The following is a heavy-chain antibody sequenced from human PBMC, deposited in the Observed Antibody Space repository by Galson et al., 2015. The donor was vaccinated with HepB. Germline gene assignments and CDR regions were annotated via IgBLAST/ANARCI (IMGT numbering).Heavy chain of an antibody. J-gene: IGHJ5*02. Sequence: SVKVSCKASGYTFTDYYVHWVRQAPGQGLEWMGWINPNTGGTKYAQKFQGRVTMTRDTSITTAYMELSSLRFDDTAVYYCASPFPIHCSGGTCYSNWFDPWGQGTLVTVSS. V-gene: IGHV1-2*02. D-gene: IGHD2-15*01. CDR3: ASPFPIHCSGGTCYSNWFDP. CDR1: GYTFTDYY. CDR2: INPNTGGT.